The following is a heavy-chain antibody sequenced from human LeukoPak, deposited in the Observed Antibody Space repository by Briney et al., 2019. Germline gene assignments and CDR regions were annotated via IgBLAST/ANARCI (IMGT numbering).Heavy chain of an antibody. CDR2: ISGSGISGGGGST. J-gene: IGHJ4*02. V-gene: IGHV3-23*01. CDR3: VKGAQGGY. D-gene: IGHD1-26*01. CDR1: GFTFSSYA. Sequence: GGSLRLSCAASGFTFSSYAMSWVRQAPGKGLGWVSAISGSGISGGGGSTYYADSVKGRFTISRDNSKNSLYLQMNSLRADDTAVYYCVKGAQGGYWGQGTLVTVSS.